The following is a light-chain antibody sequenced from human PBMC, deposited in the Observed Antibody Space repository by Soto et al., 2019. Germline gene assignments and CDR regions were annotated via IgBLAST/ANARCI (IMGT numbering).Light chain of an antibody. J-gene: IGKJ1*01. CDR3: QQYNSYSRT. V-gene: IGKV1-5*01. CDR2: DAS. Sequence: DIQMTQSPSTLSASVGDRVTITCRASQSLSGWLAWYQQKPGKAPKLLIFDASSLERGVPSRFSGSGSGTEFTLTLSTLQPDDFATYYCQQYNSYSRTCGQGTKVEI. CDR1: QSLSGW.